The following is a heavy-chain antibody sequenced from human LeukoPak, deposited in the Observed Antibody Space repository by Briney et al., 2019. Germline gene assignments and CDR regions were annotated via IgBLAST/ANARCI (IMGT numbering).Heavy chain of an antibody. CDR2: INHSGST. V-gene: IGHV4-34*01. CDR1: GGSFSGYY. D-gene: IGHD6-6*01. CDR3: ARLRAARPYYYYGMDV. Sequence: SETLSLTCAVYGGSFSGYYWSWSRQPPGKGLEWIGKINHSGSTNYNPSLKSRVTISVDTSKNQFSLKLSSVTAADTAVYYCARLRAARPYYYYGMDVWGQGTTVTVSS. J-gene: IGHJ6*02.